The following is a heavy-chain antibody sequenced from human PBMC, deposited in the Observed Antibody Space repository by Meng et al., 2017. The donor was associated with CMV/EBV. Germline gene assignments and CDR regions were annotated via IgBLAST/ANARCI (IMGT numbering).Heavy chain of an antibody. D-gene: IGHD2-21*01. V-gene: IGHV3-30*04. J-gene: IGHJ4*02. CDR3: ARGLNRSYFDY. Sequence: SCAGSGFTFSSYAMRWVRQAPGKGLEWVTVISYDGSNKYYADSVTGRFTISRDNSKNTLYLQMNSLRAEDTAVYYCARGLNRSYFDYWGQGTLVTVSS. CDR1: GFTFSSYA. CDR2: ISYDGSNK.